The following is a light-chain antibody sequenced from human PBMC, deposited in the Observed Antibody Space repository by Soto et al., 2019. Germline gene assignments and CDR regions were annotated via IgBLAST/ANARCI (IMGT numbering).Light chain of an antibody. CDR3: QQSYITPLT. V-gene: IGKV1-39*01. CDR1: QTISSY. Sequence: DIQMTQSPSSLSVSVGDRVTITCRASQTISSYLNWYRQKPGKAPELLISAASSLQSGVPSRFSGSVSGTDFTLTIISLQPEDFATYYCQQSYITPLTFGGGTKVDIK. J-gene: IGKJ4*01. CDR2: AAS.